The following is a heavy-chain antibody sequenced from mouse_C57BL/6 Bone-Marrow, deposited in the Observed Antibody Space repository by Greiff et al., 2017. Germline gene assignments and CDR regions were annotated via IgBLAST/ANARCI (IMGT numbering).Heavy chain of an antibody. CDR1: GYTFTSYW. CDR3: ARWSNFYAMDY. J-gene: IGHJ4*01. V-gene: IGHV1-7*01. Sequence: QVQLQQPGAELAKPGASVKLSCKASGYTFTSYWMHWVKQRPGQGLEWIGYINPTSGYTKYNQKFKDKATLTADKSSSTAYMQLSSLTSEDSAVNYCARWSNFYAMDYWGQGTSVTVSS. CDR2: INPTSGYT. D-gene: IGHD2-5*01.